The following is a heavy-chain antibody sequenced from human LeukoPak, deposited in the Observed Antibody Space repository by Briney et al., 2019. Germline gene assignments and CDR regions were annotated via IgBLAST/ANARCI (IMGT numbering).Heavy chain of an antibody. D-gene: IGHD1-26*01. CDR2: IIPILGIA. J-gene: IGHJ6*02. Sequence: SVKVSCKASGGTFSSYAISWVRQAPGQGLEWMGRIIPILGIANYAQKFQGRVTITADKSTSTAYMELRSLRSDDTAVYYCARGNSGRKALFYYYYGMDVWGQGTTVTVSS. V-gene: IGHV1-69*04. CDR1: GGTFSSYA. CDR3: ARGNSGRKALFYYYYGMDV.